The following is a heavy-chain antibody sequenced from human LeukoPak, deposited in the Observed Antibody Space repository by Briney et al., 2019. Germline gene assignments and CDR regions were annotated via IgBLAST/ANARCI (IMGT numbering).Heavy chain of an antibody. CDR1: GYTFTSYY. D-gene: IGHD3-22*01. CDR2: INPSGGST. V-gene: IGHV1-46*01. J-gene: IGHJ4*02. CDR3: ATAGYYYDSSGYSDY. Sequence: ASVKVSCKASGYTFTSYYMHWVRQAPGQGLEWMGIINPSGGSTSYAQKFQGRVTMTRDTSTSTVYMELSSLRSEDTAVYYCATAGYYYDSSGYSDYWGQGTLVTVSS.